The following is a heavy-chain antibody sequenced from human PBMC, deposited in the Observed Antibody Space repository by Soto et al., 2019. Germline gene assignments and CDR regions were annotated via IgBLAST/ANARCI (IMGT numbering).Heavy chain of an antibody. D-gene: IGHD4-17*01. J-gene: IGHJ6*03. CDR3: TTLRPTVTTRYYYYYMDV. CDR1: GFTFSNAW. Sequence: GGSLRLSCAASGFTFSNAWMSWVRQAPGKGLEWVGRIKSKTDGGTTDYAAPVKGRFTISRDDSKNTLYLQMNSLKTEDTAVYYCTTLRPTVTTRYYYYYMDVWGKGTTVTVSS. CDR2: IKSKTDGGTT. V-gene: IGHV3-15*01.